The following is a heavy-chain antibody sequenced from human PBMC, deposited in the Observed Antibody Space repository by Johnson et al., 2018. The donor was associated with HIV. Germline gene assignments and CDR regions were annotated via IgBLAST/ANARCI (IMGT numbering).Heavy chain of an antibody. CDR1: GFTVSSNY. Sequence: VQLVESAGGLVQPGGSLRLSCAASGFTVSSNYMSWVRQAPGKGLEWVSVIYSGGSTYYADSVKGRFTISRDNSKNTLYLQMNSLRAEDTAVYYCARAVGVGATAMDDAFDIWGQGTLVTVSS. V-gene: IGHV3-66*01. CDR3: ARAVGVGATAMDDAFDI. CDR2: IYSGGST. D-gene: IGHD1-26*01. J-gene: IGHJ3*02.